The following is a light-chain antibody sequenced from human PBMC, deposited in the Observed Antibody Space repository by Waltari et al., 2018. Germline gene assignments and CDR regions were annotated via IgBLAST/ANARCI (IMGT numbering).Light chain of an antibody. CDR1: QNINSF. CDR3: QQSYSTWT. J-gene: IGKJ1*01. CDR2: AAS. Sequence: DIQMTQSPSSLSASVGDRVTITCRESQNINSFLNWYQQKPGRAPKLLIYAASSLHSGVPSRFSVSGSWTDYTLTISSLQPEVFSTYYCQQSYSTWTSGHGTKVEI. V-gene: IGKV1-39*01.